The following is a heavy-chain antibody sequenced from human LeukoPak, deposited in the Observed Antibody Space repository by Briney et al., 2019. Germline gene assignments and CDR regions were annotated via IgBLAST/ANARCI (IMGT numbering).Heavy chain of an antibody. V-gene: IGHV3-21*01. Sequence: GGSLRLSCAASGFTFSSYSMNWVRQAPGKGLEWVSSISSSSNYIYYANSVKGRFTISRDNAKNSLYLQMNSLRAEDTAVYYCARAMASAVAGVFDYWGQGTLVTVSS. CDR3: ARAMASAVAGVFDY. CDR2: ISSSSNYI. CDR1: GFTFSSYS. J-gene: IGHJ4*02. D-gene: IGHD6-19*01.